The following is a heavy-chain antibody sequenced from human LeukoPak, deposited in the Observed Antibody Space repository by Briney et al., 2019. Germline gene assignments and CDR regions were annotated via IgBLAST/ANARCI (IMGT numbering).Heavy chain of an antibody. J-gene: IGHJ4*02. D-gene: IGHD4-17*01. CDR3: ARRWGTVISDL. CDR1: GFSFSSYW. Sequence: PGGSLRLSCAASGFSFSSYWMHWVRQAPGKGLVWVSLINTDGSSTTYADSVKGRFTISRDNAKNTLYLQMNSLRAEDTAVYYCARRWGTVISDLWGQGTLVTVSS. CDR2: INTDGSST. V-gene: IGHV3-74*01.